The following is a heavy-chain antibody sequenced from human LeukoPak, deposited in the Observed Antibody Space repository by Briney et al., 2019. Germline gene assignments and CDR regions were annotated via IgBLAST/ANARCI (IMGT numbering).Heavy chain of an antibody. CDR3: ASTQRGDYFDY. J-gene: IGHJ4*02. CDR1: GFTFSSNG. CDR2: ISGSGGST. V-gene: IGHV3-23*01. Sequence: GGSLRLSCAASGFTFSSNGMSWVRQAPGKGLEWVSAISGSGGSTYYADSVKGRFTISRDNSKNTLYLQMNSLRAEDTAVYYCASTQRGDYFDYWGQGTLVTVSS. D-gene: IGHD2-15*01.